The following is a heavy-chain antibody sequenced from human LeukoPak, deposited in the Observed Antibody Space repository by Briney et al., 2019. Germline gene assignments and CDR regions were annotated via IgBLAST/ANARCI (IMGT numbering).Heavy chain of an antibody. Sequence: SQTLSLTCAISGDIVFSNSSWNWIRQSPSRDLEWLGRTYYRSKWYNDYGVSVKSRININPDTSKNHFSLQLSSVTPEDTAVYYCVRGGQGDGHSADEGFDIWGQGTMVIVS. V-gene: IGHV6-1*01. CDR2: TYYRSKWYN. J-gene: IGHJ3*02. CDR3: VRGGQGDGHSADEGFDI. CDR1: GDIVFSNSS. D-gene: IGHD5-18*01.